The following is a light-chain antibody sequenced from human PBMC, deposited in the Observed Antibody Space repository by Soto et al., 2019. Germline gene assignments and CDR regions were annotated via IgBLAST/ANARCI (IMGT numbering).Light chain of an antibody. CDR1: QSVSSTH. J-gene: IGKJ1*01. CDR3: QHYGTSQWT. Sequence: EIVLRQSPGTLSLSPGDRAILSCRTSQSVSSTHLAWYQQKPGQAPRLLIYGASSRATGIPDRFSGTGSGTDFTLTITRLEPEDFAVYYCQHYGTSQWTFGQGTKVEIK. V-gene: IGKV3-20*01. CDR2: GAS.